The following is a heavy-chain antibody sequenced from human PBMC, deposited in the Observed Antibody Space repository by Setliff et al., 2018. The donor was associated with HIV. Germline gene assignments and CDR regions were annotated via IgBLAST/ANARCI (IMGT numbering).Heavy chain of an antibody. J-gene: IGHJ4*02. V-gene: IGHV3-21*01. Sequence: GESLKISCAASGFIFRSYNINWVRQAPGKGLEWISSISGSSAYIYYADSVKGRLTISRGNAKNSLYLQMNSLRAEDTAVYYCARDLSPGITAPLDYWGQGTLVTVSS. CDR1: GFIFRSYN. D-gene: IGHD6-13*01. CDR2: ISGSSAYI. CDR3: ARDLSPGITAPLDY.